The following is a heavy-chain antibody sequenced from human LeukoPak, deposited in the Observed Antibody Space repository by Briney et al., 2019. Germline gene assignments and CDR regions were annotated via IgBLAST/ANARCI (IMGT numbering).Heavy chain of an antibody. D-gene: IGHD3-9*01. CDR1: GASISSSSDY. J-gene: IGHJ4*02. CDR3: VRHQLIDWSPAVDY. CDR2: FYSGTT. V-gene: IGHV4-39*01. Sequence: SETLSLTCTVSGASISSSSDYWGWIRQSPGKGLEWIGTFYSGTTYYNPSLKSRVTISVDTSKNQFSLKLSSVTAADAAVYYCVRHQLIDWSPAVDYWGQGTLVTVSS.